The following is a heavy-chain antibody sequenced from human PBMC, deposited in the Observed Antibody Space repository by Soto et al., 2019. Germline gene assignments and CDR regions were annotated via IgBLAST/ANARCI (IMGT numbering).Heavy chain of an antibody. CDR2: INAGNGNT. V-gene: IGHV1-3*05. Sequence: QVQLVQCGAEEKKPGASVKVSCRASGYTFTSCAMHWVRQAHGQRLEWMGWINAGNGNTKYSQKFQGRVTITRDTSASTAYMELSSLRSEDTAVYYCARSIVVVTALDYWGQGTLVTVSS. J-gene: IGHJ4*02. D-gene: IGHD2-21*02. CDR1: GYTFTSCA. CDR3: ARSIVVVTALDY.